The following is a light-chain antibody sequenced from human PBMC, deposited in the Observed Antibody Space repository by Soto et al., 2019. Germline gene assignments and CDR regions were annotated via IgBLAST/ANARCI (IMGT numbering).Light chain of an antibody. CDR3: CSYAGGSTWI. J-gene: IGLJ2*01. CDR1: SSDVGSYKL. V-gene: IGLV2-23*01. CDR2: EGT. Sequence: QSVLTQPASVSGSPGQSITISCTGTSSDVGSYKLVSWYQQHPGKAPKVLIYEGTERPSGVSNRFSGSKSGNTASLTISGLQAEDEADYYCCSYAGGSTWIFGGGTKL.